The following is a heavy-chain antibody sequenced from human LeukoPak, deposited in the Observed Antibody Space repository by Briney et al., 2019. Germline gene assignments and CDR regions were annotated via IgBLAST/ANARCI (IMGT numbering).Heavy chain of an antibody. Sequence: SETLPLTCTVSGDSISSGSYYWSWIRQSAGKGLEWIGRIYTSGSTNYNPSLKSRVTISVDTSKNQFSLKLSSVTAADTAVYYCARDGEGDYFDYWGQGTLVTVSS. CDR2: IYTSGST. J-gene: IGHJ4*02. CDR1: GDSISSGSYY. V-gene: IGHV4-61*02. CDR3: ARDGEGDYFDY. D-gene: IGHD2-21*01.